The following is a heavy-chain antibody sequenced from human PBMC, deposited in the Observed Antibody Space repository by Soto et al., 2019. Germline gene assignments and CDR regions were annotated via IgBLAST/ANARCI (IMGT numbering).Heavy chain of an antibody. J-gene: IGHJ3*02. CDR3: ARRLNQGIAAAGNAFDI. D-gene: IGHD6-13*01. CDR2: IYPGDSDT. V-gene: IGHV5-51*01. CDR1: GYSFTSYW. Sequence: PGESLKISCKGSGYSFTSYWIAWVRQVPGKGLELMGVIYPGDSDTRYSPSFQGQVTISADKSISTAYLQWSSLKASDTAMYYCARRLNQGIAAAGNAFDIWGQGTMVTVSS.